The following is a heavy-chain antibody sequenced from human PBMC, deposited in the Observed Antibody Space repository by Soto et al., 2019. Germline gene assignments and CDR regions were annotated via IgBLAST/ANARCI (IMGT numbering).Heavy chain of an antibody. CDR3: ASARIATTVTTRYYFDY. CDR2: INHSGST. CDR1: GGSFSGYY. J-gene: IGHJ4*02. V-gene: IGHV4-34*01. D-gene: IGHD4-17*01. Sequence: SSETLSLTCAVYGGSFSGYYWSWIRQPPGKGLEWIGEINHSGSTNYNPSLKSRVTISVDTSKNQFSLKLSSVTAADTAVYYCASARIATTVTTRYYFDYWGQGTLVTVSS.